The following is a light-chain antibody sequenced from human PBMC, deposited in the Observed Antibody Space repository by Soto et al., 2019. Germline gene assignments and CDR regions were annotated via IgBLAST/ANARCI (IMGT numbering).Light chain of an antibody. CDR2: GAS. V-gene: IGKV3-20*01. CDR3: QQCGGSPT. CDR1: QSVSSY. J-gene: IGKJ1*01. Sequence: EIVLTQSPGTMSLSPGERATLSCRASQSVSSYLAWYQQKPGQAPRLLIYGASSRTTGIPDRFSGSGSGTDFTLTISRLEPEDFAMYYCQQCGGSPTFGQGTKVDIK.